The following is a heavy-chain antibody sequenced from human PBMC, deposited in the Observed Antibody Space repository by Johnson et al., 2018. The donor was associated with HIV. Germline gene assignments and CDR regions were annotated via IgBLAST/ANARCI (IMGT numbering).Heavy chain of an antibody. CDR1: GFSFSPYA. D-gene: IGHD1-26*01. V-gene: IGHV3-30*04. Sequence: QMQLVESGGGVVQPWRSLRLSCAASGFSFSPYALHWVRQTPGKGLEWVAVISHDGSKKYYADSVEGRFTISRDNFKNTLYLQMNSLRDEDTAVYYCATGVGAKTLTDAFDIWGQGTMVTVSS. CDR3: ATGVGAKTLTDAFDI. CDR2: ISHDGSKK. J-gene: IGHJ3*02.